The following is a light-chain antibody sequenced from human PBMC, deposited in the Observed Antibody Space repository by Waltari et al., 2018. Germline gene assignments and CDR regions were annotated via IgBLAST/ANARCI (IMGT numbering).Light chain of an antibody. CDR1: SNDVCAFRI. V-gene: IGLV2-14*03. Sequence: QSTLIQPASVSGSPGQSITISSSGTSNDVCAFRIVSWYQQHPDRAPKVIIYDVNKRPSGVSNRFSGSKSGNTASLTISGLQPEDEADYYCCSYTITTTRVFGTGTKVTVL. CDR3: CSYTITTTRV. CDR2: DVN. J-gene: IGLJ1*01.